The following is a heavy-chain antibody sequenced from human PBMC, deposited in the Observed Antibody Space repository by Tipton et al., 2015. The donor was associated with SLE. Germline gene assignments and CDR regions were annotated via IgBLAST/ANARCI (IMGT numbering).Heavy chain of an antibody. CDR1: GDSVANSY. CDR3: ARAGRLVRGPAPGTVWFDP. V-gene: IGHV4-59*02. J-gene: IGHJ5*02. CDR2: IYNSGST. D-gene: IGHD3-10*01. Sequence: TLSLTCSVSGDSVANSYWSWIRQPPGKGLEWIGYIYNSGSTNYNPSLKSRVTISVDTSKNQFNLKLRSVTVADTAVYFCARAGRLVRGPAPGTVWFDPWGQGTLVTVSS.